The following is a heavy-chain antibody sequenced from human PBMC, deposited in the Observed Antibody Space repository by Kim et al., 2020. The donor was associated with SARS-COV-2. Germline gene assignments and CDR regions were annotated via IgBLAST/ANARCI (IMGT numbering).Heavy chain of an antibody. CDR3: ASSCSGGSCYPSYFDL. V-gene: IGHV5-10-1*01. Sequence: GESLKISCKGSGYSFTSYWISWVRQMPGKGLEWMGRIDPSDSYTNYSPSFQGHVTISADKSISTAYLQWSSLKASDTAMYYCASSCSGGSCYPSYFDLWGRGTLVTVSS. CDR2: IDPSDSYT. J-gene: IGHJ2*01. CDR1: GYSFTSYW. D-gene: IGHD2-15*01.